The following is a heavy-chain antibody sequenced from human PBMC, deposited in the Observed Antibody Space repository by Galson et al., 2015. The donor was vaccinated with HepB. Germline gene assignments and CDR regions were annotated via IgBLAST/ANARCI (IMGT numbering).Heavy chain of an antibody. Sequence: SLRLSCAASGFTFSSDAMTWVREAPGKGLEWVSDIRGSESRTYYADSVKGRFSISRDNYKNTLYLEMNSLRAEDTAVYYCAKDRLNSGSLSLGHWGPGILVTVSS. CDR1: GFTFSSDA. D-gene: IGHD3-10*01. J-gene: IGHJ4*02. CDR3: AKDRLNSGSLSLGH. CDR2: IRGSESRT. V-gene: IGHV3-23*01.